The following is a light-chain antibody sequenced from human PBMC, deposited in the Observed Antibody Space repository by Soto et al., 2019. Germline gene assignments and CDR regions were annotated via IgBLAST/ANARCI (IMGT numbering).Light chain of an antibody. CDR2: DDT. CDR1: ALPKNY. CDR3: YSTDTSSDHRGV. V-gene: IGLV3-10*01. J-gene: IGLJ3*02. Sequence: SYELRQPPSVSVSPGQTARITCSGEALPKNYAFWYQQKSGQAPVLVIFDDTTRPSGTPQRFSGSSSGTLATLTISGAQVEDEADYFCYSTDTSSDHRGVFGGGTKVTVL.